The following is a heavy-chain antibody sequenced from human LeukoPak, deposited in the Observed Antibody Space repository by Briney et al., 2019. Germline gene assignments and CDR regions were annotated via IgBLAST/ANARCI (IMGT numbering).Heavy chain of an antibody. Sequence: GGSLRLSCAASGFTFSSYAMSWVRQPPGKGLEWVANIKQDGSEKYYVDSVKGRFTISRDNAKNSLYLQMNSLRAEDTAVYYCARVGGYSGYDSVDYWGQGTLVTVSS. D-gene: IGHD5-12*01. CDR1: GFTFSSYA. J-gene: IGHJ4*02. V-gene: IGHV3-7*01. CDR3: ARVGGYSGYDSVDY. CDR2: IKQDGSEK.